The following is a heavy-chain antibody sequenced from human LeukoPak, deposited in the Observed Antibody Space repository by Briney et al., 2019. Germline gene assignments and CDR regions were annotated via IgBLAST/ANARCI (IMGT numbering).Heavy chain of an antibody. V-gene: IGHV4-39*07. CDR3: ARGYCSGGSCYSWFDP. Sequence: SETLSLTCTVSGGSLSSSSYYWGWIRQPPGKGLEWIGSSYYSGSTYYNPSLKSRVTISVDTSKNQFSLKLSSVTAADTAVYYCARGYCSGGSCYSWFDPWGQGTLVTVSS. CDR2: SYYSGST. CDR1: GGSLSSSSYY. J-gene: IGHJ5*02. D-gene: IGHD2-15*01.